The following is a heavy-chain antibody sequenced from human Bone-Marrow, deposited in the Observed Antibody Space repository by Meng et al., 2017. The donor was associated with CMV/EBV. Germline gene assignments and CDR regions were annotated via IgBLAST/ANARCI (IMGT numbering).Heavy chain of an antibody. J-gene: IGHJ2*01. CDR1: GLTLRISG. D-gene: IGHD1-26*01. CDR3: ARGDRSGFDL. V-gene: IGHV3-33*01. Sequence: LSCAASGLTLRISGMLWVRQAPGKGLVWVAFVWFDGINTYYADSVKGRFTISRDNSKNTLYLQMNSLRAEDTAVYYCARGDRSGFDLWGRGTLVTVSS. CDR2: VWFDGINT.